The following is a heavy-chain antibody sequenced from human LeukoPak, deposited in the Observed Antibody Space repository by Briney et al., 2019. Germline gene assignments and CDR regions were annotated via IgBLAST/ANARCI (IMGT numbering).Heavy chain of an antibody. CDR3: ARDWRDYVWGSYRYPTYANDY. V-gene: IGHV3-30*19. J-gene: IGHJ4*02. D-gene: IGHD3-16*02. CDR2: ISYDGSNK. CDR1: GFMFSRHA. Sequence: GGSLRLSCVASGFMFSRHAMHWVRQAPGKGLEWVAVISYDGSNKYYADSVKGRFTISRDNSKNTLYLQMNSLRAEDTAVYYCARDWRDYVWGSYRYPTYANDYWGQGTLVTVSS.